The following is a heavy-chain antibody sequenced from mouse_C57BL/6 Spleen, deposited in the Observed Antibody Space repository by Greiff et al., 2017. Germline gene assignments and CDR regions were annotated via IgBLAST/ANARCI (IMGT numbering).Heavy chain of an antibody. CDR2: IDPSDSYT. D-gene: IGHD1-1*01. V-gene: IGHV1-50*01. Sequence: QVQLQQPGAELVKPGASVKLSCKASGYTFTSYWMQWVKQRPGQGLEWIGEIDPSDSYTNYNQKFKGKATLTVDTSSSTAYMQLSSLTSEDSAVYYCARGGRTTVVYFDVWGTGTTVTVSS. CDR3: ARGGRTTVVYFDV. CDR1: GYTFTSYW. J-gene: IGHJ1*03.